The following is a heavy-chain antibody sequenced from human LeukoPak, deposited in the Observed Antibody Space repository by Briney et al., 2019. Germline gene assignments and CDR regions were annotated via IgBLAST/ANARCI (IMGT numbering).Heavy chain of an antibody. CDR2: ISGSGGDT. V-gene: IGHV3-23*01. Sequence: PGGSLRLSCAASGFNFNTYTMHWVRQAPGKGLEWVAAISGSGGDTKHADSVKGRFTVSRDNSKNTVYLQMKSLRAEDTAVYFCAKGTGSSGYYPFYHYFDYWGQGTLVTVSS. CDR3: AKGTGSSGYYPFYHYFDY. D-gene: IGHD3-22*01. J-gene: IGHJ4*02. CDR1: GFNFNTYT.